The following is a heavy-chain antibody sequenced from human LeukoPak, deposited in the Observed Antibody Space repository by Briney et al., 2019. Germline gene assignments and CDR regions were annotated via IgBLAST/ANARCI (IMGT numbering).Heavy chain of an antibody. CDR2: IIPVFGIV. D-gene: IGHD6-19*01. Sequence: SVKVSCKTSGVTFSSYPISWVRQAPGQGLIWMGGIIPVFGIVNYAQKLRGRVTITADKSTSTAYMELSSLRSEDTAVYYCARVTVAGPGTFDIWGQGTMVTVSS. V-gene: IGHV1-69*10. CDR1: GVTFSSYP. J-gene: IGHJ3*02. CDR3: ARVTVAGPGTFDI.